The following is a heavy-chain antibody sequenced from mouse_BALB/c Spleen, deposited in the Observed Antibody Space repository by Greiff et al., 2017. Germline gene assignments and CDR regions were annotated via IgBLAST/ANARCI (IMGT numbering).Heavy chain of an antibody. J-gene: IGHJ3*01. CDR3: ARGTVEGAWFAY. CDR2: ISSGGST. D-gene: IGHD1-1*01. CDR1: GFTFSSYA. Sequence: EVQVVESGGGLVKPGGSLKLSCAASGFTFSSYAMSWVRQTPEKRLEWVASISSGGSTYYPDSVKGRFTISRDNARNILYLQMSSLRSEDTAMYYCARGTVEGAWFAYWGQGTLVTVSA. V-gene: IGHV5-6-5*01.